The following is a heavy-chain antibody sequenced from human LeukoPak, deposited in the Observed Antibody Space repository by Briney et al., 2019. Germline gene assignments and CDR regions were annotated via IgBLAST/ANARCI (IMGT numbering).Heavy chain of an antibody. J-gene: IGHJ4*02. D-gene: IGHD1-26*01. V-gene: IGHV3-23*01. CDR2: ISGSAGKI. CDR1: GFTFSNYA. Sequence: GGSLRLSCVASGFTFSNYAMSWVRQAPGKGLDWVSVISGSAGKIRYAGSVKGRFTISRDNSKNTLYLQVNSLRAEDTAVYYCAKGGKWDVTPFDYWGQGTLVTVSS. CDR3: AKGGKWDVTPFDY.